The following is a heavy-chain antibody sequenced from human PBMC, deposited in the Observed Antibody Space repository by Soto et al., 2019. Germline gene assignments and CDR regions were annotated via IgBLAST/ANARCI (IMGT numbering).Heavy chain of an antibody. CDR2: IYYSGST. CDR1: GGSISSGDYY. J-gene: IGHJ3*01. D-gene: IGHD2-2*01. Sequence: QVQLQESRPGLVKPSQTLSLTCTVSGGSISSGDYYWNWIRQPPGKGLEWLWSIYYSGSTYYSPSGKSRVTLPVGTSKSQYCLKLSSVAAADTAVYYCVRGDPGACSSTSCSDAFDLWGRGTMVAVSS. V-gene: IGHV4-30-4*01. CDR3: VRGDPGACSSTSCSDAFDL.